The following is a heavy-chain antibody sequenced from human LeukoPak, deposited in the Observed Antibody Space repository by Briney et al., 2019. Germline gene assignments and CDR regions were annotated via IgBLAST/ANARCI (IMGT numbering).Heavy chain of an antibody. V-gene: IGHV3-43*02. J-gene: IGHJ4*02. CDR1: GFTFDDYA. D-gene: IGHD6-6*01. CDR2: ISGDGGST. CDR3: AKTEEYSSSSHAFDY. Sequence: PGGSLRLSCAASGFTFDDYAMHWVRQAPGKGLEWVSLISGDGGSTYYADSVKGGFTISRDNSKNSLYLQMNSLRTEDTALYYCAKTEEYSSSSHAFDYWGQGTLVTVSS.